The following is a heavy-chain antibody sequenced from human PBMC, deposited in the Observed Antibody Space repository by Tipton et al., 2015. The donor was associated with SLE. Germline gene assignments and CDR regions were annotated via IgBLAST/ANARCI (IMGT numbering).Heavy chain of an antibody. CDR3: ARLSPDVWDLPHFFDV. CDR2: MSYSGST. CDR1: GDSISPYY. V-gene: IGHV4-59*12. Sequence: LRLSCTVSGDSISPYYWSWIRQPPGKGLEWIGTMSYSGSTYYNASLESRVTISPDTSKSQFSLRLSSVTAADTAVYYCARLSPDVWDLPHFFDVWGQGALVTVSS. J-gene: IGHJ4*02. D-gene: IGHD1-26*01.